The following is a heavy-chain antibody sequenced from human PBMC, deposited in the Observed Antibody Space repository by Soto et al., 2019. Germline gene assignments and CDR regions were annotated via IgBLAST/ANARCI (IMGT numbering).Heavy chain of an antibody. CDR3: ARDKSSSWTGYYFDY. J-gene: IGHJ4*02. CDR1: GDSVSSNSAA. D-gene: IGHD6-13*01. V-gene: IGHV6-1*01. CDR2: TYYRSKWYS. Sequence: SQTLSLTCAISGDSVSSNSAAWHWIRQSPSRGLEWLGRTYYRSKWYSDYAVSVKSRIIIIPDTSKKQFSLQLNSVTPEDAAVFYCARDKSSSWTGYYFDYWGQGALVTVSS.